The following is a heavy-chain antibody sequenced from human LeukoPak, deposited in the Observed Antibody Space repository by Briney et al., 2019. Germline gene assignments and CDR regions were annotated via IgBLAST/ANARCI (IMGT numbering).Heavy chain of an antibody. D-gene: IGHD1-26*01. J-gene: IGHJ4*02. CDR3: ARRRDSGSLQHFDY. V-gene: IGHV3-7*03. CDR1: GFTFSTYW. Sequence: TGGSLRLSCAASGFTFSTYWMSWVRQAPGKGLEWVANIKQDGSEKFYVDSVKGRFTISRDNAKYSLYLQMNSLRAEDTAVYYCARRRDSGSLQHFDYWGQGTLVTVSS. CDR2: IKQDGSEK.